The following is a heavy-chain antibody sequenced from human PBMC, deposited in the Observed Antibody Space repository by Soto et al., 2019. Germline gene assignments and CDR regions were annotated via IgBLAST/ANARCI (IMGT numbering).Heavy chain of an antibody. Sequence: ASVKVSCKASGYTFTSYDINWVRQATGQGLEYLGWMNPNSGNTGYVQKFQGRVTLTRNTSISTAYMELSSLRAEDTAVYYCAKDQLYIRGVIHNWFDPWGQGTLVTVSS. J-gene: IGHJ5*02. D-gene: IGHD3-10*02. CDR3: AKDQLYIRGVIHNWFDP. CDR1: GYTFTSYD. V-gene: IGHV1-8*02. CDR2: MNPNSGNT.